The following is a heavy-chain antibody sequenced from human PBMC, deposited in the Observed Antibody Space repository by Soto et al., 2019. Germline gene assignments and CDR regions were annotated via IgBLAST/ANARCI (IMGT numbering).Heavy chain of an antibody. J-gene: IGHJ4*02. D-gene: IGHD6-13*01. CDR2: IYHSGST. CDR3: ARVSSSSWTAVGYFDY. CDR1: GGSISSSNW. V-gene: IGHV4-4*02. Sequence: QVQLQESGPGLVKPSGTLSLTCAVSGGSISSSNWWSWVRQSPGKGLEWIGEIYHSGSTNNNPSLKSRVTISVDKSKHQFFLKLNSVTAADTAVYYCARVSSSSWTAVGYFDYWGQGTLVTVSS.